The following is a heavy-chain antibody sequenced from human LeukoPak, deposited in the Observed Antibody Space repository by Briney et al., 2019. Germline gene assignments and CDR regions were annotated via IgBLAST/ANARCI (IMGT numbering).Heavy chain of an antibody. V-gene: IGHV1-69*04. Sequence: LVKVSCKASGGTFSSYAISWVRQAPGQGLEWMGRNIPILGIANYAQKFQGRVTITADKSTSTAYMELSSLRSEDTAVYYCARYDSSGYYYRTRGESDYWGQGTLVTVSS. D-gene: IGHD3-22*01. CDR1: GGTFSSYA. CDR2: NIPILGIA. CDR3: ARYDSSGYYYRTRGESDY. J-gene: IGHJ4*02.